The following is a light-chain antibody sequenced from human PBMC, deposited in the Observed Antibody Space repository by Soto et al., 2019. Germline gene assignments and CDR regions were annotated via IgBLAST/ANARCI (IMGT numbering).Light chain of an antibody. CDR1: SSNIGAGYD. CDR2: GNS. V-gene: IGLV1-40*01. J-gene: IGLJ1*01. Sequence: QSVLTQPPSVSGAPGQWVTISCTGSSSNIGAGYDVHWYQQFPGTAPKLLIFGNSDRPSGVPDRFSGSKSGTSASLAITGLQAEDEADYFCQSYDSSLSTYVFGTGTKLTVL. CDR3: QSYDSSLSTYV.